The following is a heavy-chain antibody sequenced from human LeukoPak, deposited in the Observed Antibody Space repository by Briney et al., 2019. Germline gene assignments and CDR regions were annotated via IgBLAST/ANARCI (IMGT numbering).Heavy chain of an antibody. CDR2: ISGSGGST. J-gene: IGHJ4*01. Sequence: GGSLRLSCAPSGFTFSSYAMSWVRQAPGKGLEWVSAISGSGGSTYYADSVEGRFTISRDNFKNTLFLQMNSLRAKDTAVYYCAKAGGTSCFMVTGDCWGXGXLVTVSS. CDR1: GFTFSSYA. CDR3: AKAGGTSCFMVTGDC. D-gene: IGHD2-2*01. V-gene: IGHV3-23*01.